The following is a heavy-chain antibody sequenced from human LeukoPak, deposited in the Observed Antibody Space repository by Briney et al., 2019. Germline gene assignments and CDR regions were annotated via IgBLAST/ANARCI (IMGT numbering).Heavy chain of an antibody. Sequence: SETLSLTCTVSGGSISSYYWSWIRQPPGKGLEWIGYIHYRGSTNYNPSLRSRVTISVDTSKNQFSLKVNSVTAADTAVYYCARSSGSYYFIDRIDYWGQGTLVTVSS. V-gene: IGHV4-59*01. CDR2: IHYRGST. J-gene: IGHJ4*02. CDR1: GGSISSYY. D-gene: IGHD1-26*01. CDR3: ARSSGSYYFIDRIDY.